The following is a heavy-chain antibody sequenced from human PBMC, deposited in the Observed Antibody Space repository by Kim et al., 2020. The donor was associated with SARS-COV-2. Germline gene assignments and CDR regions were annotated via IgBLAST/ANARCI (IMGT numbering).Heavy chain of an antibody. CDR1: GFTVSSNY. CDR2: IYSGGST. V-gene: IGHV3-66*02. J-gene: IGHJ5*02. Sequence: GGSLRLSCAASGFTVSSNYMSWVRQAPGKGLEWVSVIYSGGSTYYADSVKGRFTISRDNSKNTLYLQMNSLRAEDTAVYYCARDLWNWNDAPPYWFDPWGQGTLVTVSS. D-gene: IGHD1-1*01. CDR3: ARDLWNWNDAPPYWFDP.